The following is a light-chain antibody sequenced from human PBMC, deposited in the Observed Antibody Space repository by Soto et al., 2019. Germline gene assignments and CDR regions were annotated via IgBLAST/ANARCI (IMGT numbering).Light chain of an antibody. J-gene: IGKJ4*01. CDR3: QQYGAPPTT. V-gene: IGKV3-20*01. Sequence: EIVLTQSPGTLSLSPGERATLSCRASQSVWSNFFAWYQQKPGQAPRLLIYGVSSRATDIPDRFSGGGSGKDFTLTISRLEAEDFAVYFCQQYGAPPTTFGGGTKVEIK. CDR1: QSVWSNF. CDR2: GVS.